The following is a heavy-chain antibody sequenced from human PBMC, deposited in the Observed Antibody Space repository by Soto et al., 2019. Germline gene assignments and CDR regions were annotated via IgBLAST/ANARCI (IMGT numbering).Heavy chain of an antibody. CDR3: AKGEVGATT. J-gene: IGHJ4*02. Sequence: LRLSCAASGFTFSSYGMHWVREAPGKGLEWVAVISYDGSNKYYADSVKGRFTISRDNSKNTLYLQMNRLRAEDTAVYYCAKGEVGATTWGQGTLVTVSS. V-gene: IGHV3-30*18. D-gene: IGHD1-26*01. CDR2: ISYDGSNK. CDR1: GFTFSSYG.